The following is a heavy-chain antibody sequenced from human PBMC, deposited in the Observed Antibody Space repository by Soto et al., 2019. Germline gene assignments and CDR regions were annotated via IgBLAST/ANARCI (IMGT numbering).Heavy chain of an antibody. D-gene: IGHD6-13*01. CDR3: ARGSSSWYVSFDY. CDR1: GFTFSSNW. V-gene: IGHV3-74*01. J-gene: IGHJ4*02. CDR2: INSDGSIT. Sequence: GGSLRLSCAASGFTFSSNWMHWVRQAPGKGLVWVSRINSDGSITSYADSVKGQFTISRDNAKNTLYLQMNSLRAEDTAVYYCARGSSSWYVSFDYWGQGIPVTVSS.